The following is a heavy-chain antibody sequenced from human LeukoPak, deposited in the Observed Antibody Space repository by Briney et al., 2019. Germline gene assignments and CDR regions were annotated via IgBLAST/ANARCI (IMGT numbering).Heavy chain of an antibody. Sequence: GGSLRLSCAASGFALSSYWMSWVRQAPGKVLEWVARIKYDGSEKYHVDSVKGRFTISRANAKNSLYLQMNSLRADDTAVYYCAREGRSGSYWGYFDYWGQGTLVTVSS. CDR1: GFALSSYW. V-gene: IGHV3-7*04. CDR2: IKYDGSEK. J-gene: IGHJ4*02. D-gene: IGHD1-26*01. CDR3: AREGRSGSYWGYFDY.